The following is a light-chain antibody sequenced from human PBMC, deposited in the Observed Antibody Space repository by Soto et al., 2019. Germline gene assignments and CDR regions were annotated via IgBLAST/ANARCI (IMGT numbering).Light chain of an antibody. CDR2: RNN. CDR3: AAWDDRLNGHWV. V-gene: IGLV1-44*01. Sequence: QSVLTQPPSASGTPGQRVTISCAGSSSNIGTNTVNWYQQLPGTAPKLLIYRNNERPSGVPGRFSGSKSGTSASLAISGLQSEDEADYYCAAWDDRLNGHWVFGGGTKLTVL. CDR1: SSNIGTNT. J-gene: IGLJ3*02.